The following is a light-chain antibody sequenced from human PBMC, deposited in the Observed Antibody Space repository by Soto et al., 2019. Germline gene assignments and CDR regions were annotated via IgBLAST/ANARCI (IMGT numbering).Light chain of an antibody. J-gene: IGKJ1*01. CDR1: QSVSSN. CDR3: QQYNNWPQT. V-gene: IGKV3-15*01. Sequence: EIVMTQSPATLSVSPGERATLSCRASQSVSSNLAWYQQKPGQAPRLLIYGASTRATGIPARFIGSGSGTEFTLTISSLQSEDFAVYYCQQYNNWPQTFGQGTRWIS. CDR2: GAS.